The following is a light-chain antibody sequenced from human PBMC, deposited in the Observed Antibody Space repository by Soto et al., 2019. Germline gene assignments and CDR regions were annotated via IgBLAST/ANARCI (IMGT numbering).Light chain of an antibody. CDR1: TGAVTSNYY. V-gene: IGLV7-43*01. CDR2: SIS. J-gene: IGLJ2*01. CDR3: LLYYGGVHV. Sequence: QTVVTQETSVTVSPGGTVTLTCASSTGAVTSNYYPSWFQQKPGQAPRALFYSISNKHSWTPARFSGSLLGGKAALTLSDVQPADEADYSRLLYYGGVHVFGGGTKLTVL.